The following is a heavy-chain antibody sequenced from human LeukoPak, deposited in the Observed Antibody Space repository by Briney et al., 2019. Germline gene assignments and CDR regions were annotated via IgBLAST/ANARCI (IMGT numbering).Heavy chain of an antibody. J-gene: IGHJ4*02. D-gene: IGHD3-3*01. V-gene: IGHV3-48*02. CDR2: ISSSSSTI. CDR1: GFTFSSYS. Sequence: GGSLRLSCAASGFTFSSYSMNWVRQAPGKGLEWVSYISSSSSTIYYADSVKGRFTISRDNAKNSLYLQMNSLRDEDTAVYYCARTDDFWSGFSGEFDYWGQGTLVTVSS. CDR3: ARTDDFWSGFSGEFDY.